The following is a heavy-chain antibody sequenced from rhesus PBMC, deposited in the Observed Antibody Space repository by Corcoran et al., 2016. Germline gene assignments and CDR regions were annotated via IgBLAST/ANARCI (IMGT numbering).Heavy chain of an antibody. V-gene: IGHV4-65*01. CDR1: GGSVSSSNW. D-gene: IGHD3-16*01. CDR2: ISGSSGST. CDR3: ARSYSGSYSVIDY. Sequence: QVQLQESGPGLVKPSETLSLTCAVSGGSVSSSNWWSWIRQPPGKGLEWIGNISGSSGSTYYNPSLKSRVTISTDTSKTQFSLKLSSVTAAETAVYYCARSYSGSYSVIDYWGQGVLVTVSS. J-gene: IGHJ4*01.